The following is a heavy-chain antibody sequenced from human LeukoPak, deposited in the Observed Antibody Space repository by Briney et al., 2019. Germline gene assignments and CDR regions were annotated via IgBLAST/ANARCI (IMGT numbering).Heavy chain of an antibody. Sequence: GGSLRLSCVASGFTFSSHGMNWVRQAPGKGLEWVSGITSGTRTYYADSVKGRFAISRDNSKNTMYLQMNSLRAEDTAVYFCARGGVDHYGSGTYYLMYYFDHWGQGALVTVSS. D-gene: IGHD3-10*01. J-gene: IGHJ4*02. CDR3: ARGGVDHYGSGTYYLMYYFDH. CDR2: ITSGTRT. CDR1: GFTFSSHG. V-gene: IGHV3-23*01.